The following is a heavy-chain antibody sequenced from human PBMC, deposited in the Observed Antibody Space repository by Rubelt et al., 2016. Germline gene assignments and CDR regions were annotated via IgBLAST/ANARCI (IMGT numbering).Heavy chain of an antibody. V-gene: IGHV4-34*01. CDR3: ARQRGNSRFDY. D-gene: IGHD4-11*01. Sequence: QVQLQQWGAGLLKPSETLSLTCAVFGGSFSGYYWTWIRQPPGKGLEWIGEINHSGSANYNLSLKSRLTISVETSKKQFSFKLSAVTAADTAVYYCARQRGNSRFDYWGQGTLVTVSS. CDR1: GGSFSGYY. J-gene: IGHJ4*02. CDR2: INHSGSA.